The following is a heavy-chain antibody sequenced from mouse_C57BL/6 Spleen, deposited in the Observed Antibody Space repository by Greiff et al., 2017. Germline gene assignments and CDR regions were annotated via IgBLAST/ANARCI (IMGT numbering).Heavy chain of an antibody. J-gene: IGHJ4*01. CDR3: ARSGYYGSSYGGGYAMDY. CDR2: INPSSGYT. CDR1: GYTFTSYW. V-gene: IGHV1-7*01. D-gene: IGHD1-1*01. Sequence: QVQLQQSGAELAKPGASVKLSCKASGYTFTSYWMHWVKQRPGQGLEWIGYINPSSGYTKYNQKFKDKATLTADKSSSTAYMQLSSLTYEDSAVYYCARSGYYGSSYGGGYAMDYWGQGTSVTVSS.